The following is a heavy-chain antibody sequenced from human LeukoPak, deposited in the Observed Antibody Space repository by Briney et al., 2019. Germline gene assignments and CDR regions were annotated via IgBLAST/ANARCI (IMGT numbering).Heavy chain of an antibody. CDR2: IFGEGDK. J-gene: IGHJ6*04. Sequence: SGPTLVKPTSTFTLTGSFSGFLLRTRGVGLGWILNPPGKARKWFALIFGEGDKCYSPSLKSRLTITKDTSKNQVVLTMTNMDPVDTATYYCARHVVAATPGYYYYGMDVWGKGTTVTVSS. CDR3: ARHVVAATPGYYYYGMDV. V-gene: IGHV2-5*02. CDR1: GFLLRTRGVG. D-gene: IGHD2-15*01.